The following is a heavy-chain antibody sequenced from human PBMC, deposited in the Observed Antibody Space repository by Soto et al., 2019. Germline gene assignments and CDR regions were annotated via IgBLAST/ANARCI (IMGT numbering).Heavy chain of an antibody. CDR2: ISGSGGNT. D-gene: IGHD6-6*01. CDR1: GFTFSTYA. CDR3: GKSAPNIAAGPTD. J-gene: IGHJ4*02. V-gene: IGHV3-23*01. Sequence: GGSLRLSCAASGFTFSTYAMSWVRQAPGKGLEWVSAISGSGGNTYYADSVKGRFTISRDNTENTLYLQINSLRAEDTAVYYCGKSAPNIAAGPTDWGQGTMVTFSS.